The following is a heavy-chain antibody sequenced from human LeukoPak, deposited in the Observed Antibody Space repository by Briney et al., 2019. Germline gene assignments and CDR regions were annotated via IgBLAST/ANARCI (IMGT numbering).Heavy chain of an antibody. CDR2: TRGSGSGM. D-gene: IGHD7-27*01. CDR1: GFAFSDYS. V-gene: IGHV3-21*05. Sequence: GGSLRLSCAASGFAFSDYSLNWVRQAPGKGLEWVANTRGSGSGMGSGNYYAGSVKGRFTISRDNAKSSLYLQMNSLRAEDTAFYYCARDDNWGFDYWGQGALVTASS. J-gene: IGHJ4*02. CDR3: ARDDNWGFDY.